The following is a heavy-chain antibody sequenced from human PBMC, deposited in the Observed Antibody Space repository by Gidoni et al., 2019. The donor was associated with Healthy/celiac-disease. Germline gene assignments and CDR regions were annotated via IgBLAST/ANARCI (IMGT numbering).Heavy chain of an antibody. CDR1: GFTFSRYW. Sequence: EVQLVESGGGLVQPGGSLRLSCAASGFTFSRYWMHWVRQSPGKGLVWVSRINSDGSSTSYADSVKGRFTISRDNAKNTLYLQMNSLRAEDTAVYYCARAHKIPYSSSWYELVGEAYYYYGMDVWGQGTTVTVSS. J-gene: IGHJ6*02. CDR3: ARAHKIPYSSSWYELVGEAYYYYGMDV. V-gene: IGHV3-74*01. CDR2: INSDGSST. D-gene: IGHD6-13*01.